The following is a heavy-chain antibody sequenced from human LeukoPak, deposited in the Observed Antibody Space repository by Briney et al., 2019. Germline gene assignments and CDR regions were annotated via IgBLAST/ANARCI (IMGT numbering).Heavy chain of an antibody. J-gene: IGHJ4*02. CDR1: GYSFTSYW. CDR2: IYPGDSVT. CDR3: ARQIDFSTSSEVY. D-gene: IGHD6-6*01. V-gene: IGHV5-51*01. Sequence: GESLKISCKGSGYSFTSYWIGWVRQPPGKGLEWMGIIYPGDSVTKYSPSFQGLVTISADKSISTAYLQWTSLKASDTAMYYCARQIDFSTSSEVYWGQGTLVTVSS.